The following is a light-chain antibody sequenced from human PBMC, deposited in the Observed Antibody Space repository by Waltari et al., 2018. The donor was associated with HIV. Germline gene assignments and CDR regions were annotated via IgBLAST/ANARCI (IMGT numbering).Light chain of an antibody. CDR2: GKD. CDR3: DSRDTNDKHHV. CDR1: SLRRYS. J-gene: IGLJ1*01. Sequence: SSDLTQDPAVSVALGQTVRITCQGDSLRRYSANLYQQKPGQAPVVVKYGKDNRPSGIPDRFSGSSSGNTGSLTITGAQAEDEAVYYCDSRDTNDKHHVFGTGTKVTV. V-gene: IGLV3-19*01.